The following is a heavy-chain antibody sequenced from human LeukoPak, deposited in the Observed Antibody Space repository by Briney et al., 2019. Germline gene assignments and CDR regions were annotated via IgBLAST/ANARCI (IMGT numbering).Heavy chain of an antibody. J-gene: IGHJ4*02. CDR1: GDTFTGYY. Sequence: ASVKVSCKASGDTFTGYYLHWVQQAPGQGLEWMGRINPNNGVTNYAQNFQGRVSMTRDTSISTAYMELSSLRSDDTAVYYCVRVKGSNGDYALPYWGQGTLVTVSS. D-gene: IGHD4-17*01. V-gene: IGHV1-2*06. CDR3: VRVKGSNGDYALPY. CDR2: INPNNGVT.